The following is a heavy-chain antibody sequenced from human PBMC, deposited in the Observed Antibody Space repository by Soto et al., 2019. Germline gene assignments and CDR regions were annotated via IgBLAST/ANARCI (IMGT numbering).Heavy chain of an antibody. J-gene: IGHJ3*02. Sequence: ASVKVSCKASRGTFSSSARSWVRQAPGQGREWMGGIIPIFGTANYAQKFQGRVTITADDSTSTAYMELSSLRSEDTAVYYCASDYYDSSGYSMGDAFDIWGQGTMVTVSS. CDR1: RGTFSSSA. CDR3: ASDYYDSSGYSMGDAFDI. CDR2: IIPIFGTA. D-gene: IGHD3-22*01. V-gene: IGHV1-69*13.